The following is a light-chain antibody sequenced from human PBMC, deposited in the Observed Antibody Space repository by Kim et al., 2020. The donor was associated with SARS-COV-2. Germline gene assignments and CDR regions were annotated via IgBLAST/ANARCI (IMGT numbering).Light chain of an antibody. CDR2: DDN. CDR3: ASWDTGVKGWV. Sequence: QSVLTQPPSASGPPGQRVIVSCSGSRSNIGINAVNWYQHVPGTAPRLLLYDDNRRPSGVPDRVSGSRSGTSASLAIGGLQSEDEADYYCASWDTGVKGWVFGGGTQLTVL. V-gene: IGLV1-44*01. J-gene: IGLJ3*02. CDR1: RSNIGINA.